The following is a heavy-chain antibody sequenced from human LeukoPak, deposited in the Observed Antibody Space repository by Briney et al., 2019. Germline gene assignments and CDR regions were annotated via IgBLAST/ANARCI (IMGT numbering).Heavy chain of an antibody. Sequence: GGSLRLSCAASGFTFSSYGMSWVRQAPGKGLEWVSAISGSGGSTYYADSVKGRFTISRDNSKNTLYLQMNSLRAEDTAVYYCASGHDYGDSDFDYWGQGTLVTVSS. D-gene: IGHD4-17*01. CDR3: ASGHDYGDSDFDY. CDR2: ISGSGGST. V-gene: IGHV3-23*01. J-gene: IGHJ4*02. CDR1: GFTFSSYG.